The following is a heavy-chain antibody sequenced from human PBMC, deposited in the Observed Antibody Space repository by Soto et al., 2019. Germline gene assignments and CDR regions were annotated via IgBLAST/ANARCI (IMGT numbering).Heavy chain of an antibody. Sequence: SETLSLTCTVSVGSISSYYWSWIRQPPGKGLEWIGYIYYSGSTNYNPSLKSRVTISVDTSKNQFSLKLSSVTAADTAVYYCARRRSKWLRFNAFDIWGQGTMVTVSS. CDR1: VGSISSYY. D-gene: IGHD5-12*01. CDR3: ARRRSKWLRFNAFDI. CDR2: IYYSGST. J-gene: IGHJ3*02. V-gene: IGHV4-59*08.